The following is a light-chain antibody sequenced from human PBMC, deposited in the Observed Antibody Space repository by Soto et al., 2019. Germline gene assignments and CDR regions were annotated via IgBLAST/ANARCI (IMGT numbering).Light chain of an antibody. CDR3: QQYNEWPPVYT. CDR2: DAS. V-gene: IGKV3D-20*02. J-gene: IGKJ2*01. Sequence: EFVLTQSPGTLSLSPGERATLSCRASQTVRNNYLAWYQQKPGQAPRLLIYDASNRATGIPDRFSGGGSGTDFTLTISRLEPEDFAVYYCQQYNEWPPVYTFGPGTKLEIK. CDR1: QTVRNNY.